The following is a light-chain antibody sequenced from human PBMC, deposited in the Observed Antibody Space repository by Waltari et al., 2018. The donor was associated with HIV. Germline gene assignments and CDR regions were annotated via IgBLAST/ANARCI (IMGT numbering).Light chain of an antibody. CDR2: EVT. V-gene: IGLV2-11*01. J-gene: IGLJ2*01. CDR1: SGDIGFYDY. CDR3: CSYAGNYRV. Sequence: QSALTQPRSVPGSPGQSVTISCTGTSGDIGFYDYVSWFQQPPGKAPKLIIYEVTKRPSGVPDRFSGSKSGNTATRTITGLQAEDEADYYCCSYAGNYRVFGGGTKLTVL.